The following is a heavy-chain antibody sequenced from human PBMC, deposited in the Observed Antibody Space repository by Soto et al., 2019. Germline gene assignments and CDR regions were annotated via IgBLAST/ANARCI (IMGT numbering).Heavy chain of an antibody. D-gene: IGHD3-10*01. CDR3: ARKLRITMVRGAFDY. J-gene: IGHJ4*02. CDR2: INHSGST. V-gene: IGHV4-34*01. Sequence: PSETLSLTCAVYGGSFSGYYWSWIRQPPGKGLEWIGEINHSGSTNYNPSLKSRVTISVDTSKNQFSLKLSSVTAADTAVYYCARKLRITMVRGAFDYWGKGTLVTV. CDR1: GGSFSGYY.